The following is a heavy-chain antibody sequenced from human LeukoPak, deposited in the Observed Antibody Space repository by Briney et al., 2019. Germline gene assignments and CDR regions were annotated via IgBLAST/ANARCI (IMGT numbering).Heavy chain of an antibody. D-gene: IGHD5-24*01. CDR2: ISYSGNT. CDR1: GGSISSYY. J-gene: IGHJ3*02. Sequence: SETLSLTCSVSGGSISSYYWSWIRQPPGKGLEWIGYISYSGNTNYNPSLKSRVTISVDTSKHQFSMKLKSVTAADTAVYFCARGRWLPNAFDIWGQGTMVTVFS. CDR3: ARGRWLPNAFDI. V-gene: IGHV4-59*01.